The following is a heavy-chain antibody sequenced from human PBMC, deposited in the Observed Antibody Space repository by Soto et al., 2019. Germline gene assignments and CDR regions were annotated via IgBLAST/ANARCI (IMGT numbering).Heavy chain of an antibody. CDR2: ISGSGGST. D-gene: IGHD3-16*01. Sequence: EVQLLESGGGLVQPGGSLRLSCAASGFTFSSYAMSWVRQAPGKGLEWVSAISGSGGSTYYADSVKGRFTISRDNSKNSLYLQMNSLRAEDTAVYYCAKDSEGGGWVDYWGQGTLVTVSS. J-gene: IGHJ4*02. CDR1: GFTFSSYA. CDR3: AKDSEGGGWVDY. V-gene: IGHV3-23*01.